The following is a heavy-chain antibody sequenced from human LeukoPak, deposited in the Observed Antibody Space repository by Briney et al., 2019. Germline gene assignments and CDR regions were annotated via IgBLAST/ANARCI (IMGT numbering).Heavy chain of an antibody. Sequence: GGSLRLSCADSGFTFSSYAMSWVRQAPGKGLEWVSAISGSGGSTYYADSVKGRFTISRDNSKNTLYLQMNSLRAEDTAVYYCAKDWNYYDSSGYYDYWGQGTLVTVSS. CDR3: AKDWNYYDSSGYYDY. J-gene: IGHJ4*02. CDR2: ISGSGGST. D-gene: IGHD3-22*01. CDR1: GFTFSSYA. V-gene: IGHV3-23*01.